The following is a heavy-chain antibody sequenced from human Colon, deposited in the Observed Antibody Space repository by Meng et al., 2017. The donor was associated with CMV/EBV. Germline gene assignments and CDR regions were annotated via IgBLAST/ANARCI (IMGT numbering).Heavy chain of an antibody. Sequence: VELVQSGAEVKQPGASVKVSCKTSGYTFSDYHIHWERQAPGQGLEWMGWINSNSGATDYAQKFQGRFTMTRDTSITTVYMELSSLRSDDTAVYYCARDPSGSRVPFDYWGQGSLVTVSS. V-gene: IGHV1-2*02. CDR3: ARDPSGSRVPFDY. CDR1: GYTFSDYH. CDR2: INSNSGAT. J-gene: IGHJ4*02. D-gene: IGHD1-26*01.